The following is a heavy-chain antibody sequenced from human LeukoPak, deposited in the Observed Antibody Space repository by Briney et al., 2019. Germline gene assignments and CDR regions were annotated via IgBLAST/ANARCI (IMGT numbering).Heavy chain of an antibody. D-gene: IGHD2-2*01. J-gene: IGHJ3*02. Sequence: SVKASCKASGGTFSSYAISWVRQAPGQGLEWMGGIIPIFGTANYAQKFQGRVTITTDESTSTAYMELSSLRSEDTAVYYCARDCSSTSCYPDLSAFDIWGQGTMVTVSS. CDR3: ARDCSSTSCYPDLSAFDI. V-gene: IGHV1-69*05. CDR1: GGTFSSYA. CDR2: IIPIFGTA.